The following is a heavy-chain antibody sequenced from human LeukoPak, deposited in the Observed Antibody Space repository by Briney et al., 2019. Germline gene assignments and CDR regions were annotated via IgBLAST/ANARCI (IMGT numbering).Heavy chain of an antibody. CDR2: INGGSGNT. Sequence: ASVTVFCTASGYTFTDYTMHWLRQAPGQRLDWMGWINGGSGNTKYSPEFQGRVTITRDTSASTAYMELSSLRSEDTAVYYCARARLRLGELSFEFDYWGQGTLVTVSS. CDR3: ARARLRLGELSFEFDY. D-gene: IGHD3-16*02. CDR1: GYTFTDYT. J-gene: IGHJ4*02. V-gene: IGHV1-3*01.